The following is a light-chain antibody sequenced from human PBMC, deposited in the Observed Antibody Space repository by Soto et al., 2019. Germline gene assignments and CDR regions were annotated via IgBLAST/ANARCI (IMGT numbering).Light chain of an antibody. Sequence: SYELTQPLSVSVALGQTARITCGGNNIGTKNVHWYQQKPGQAPVLVMYSDRNRPSGVPERFSGSNSGNTATLTISRAQAGDEADYYCQVWDSSTDLYVFGPGTKV. CDR3: QVWDSSTDLYV. CDR2: SDR. CDR1: NIGTKN. J-gene: IGLJ1*01. V-gene: IGLV3-9*01.